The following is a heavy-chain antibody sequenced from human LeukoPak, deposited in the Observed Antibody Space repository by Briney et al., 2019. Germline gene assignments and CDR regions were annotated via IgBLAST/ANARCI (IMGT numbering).Heavy chain of an antibody. CDR3: ANENDYLDF. Sequence: GGSLRLSCAASGFTFSSYEMNWVRQAPGKGLEWVSAISRNGDDRYYTDSVKGRFTVSRDTSKNTLYLEMNFVRVDDTAIYYRANENDYLDFWGQGVLVTVSS. J-gene: IGHJ4*02. CDR1: GFTFSSYE. CDR2: ISRNGDDR. V-gene: IGHV3-23*01.